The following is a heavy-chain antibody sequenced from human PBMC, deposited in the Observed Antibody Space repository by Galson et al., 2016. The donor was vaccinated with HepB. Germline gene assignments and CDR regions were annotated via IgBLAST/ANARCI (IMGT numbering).Heavy chain of an antibody. D-gene: IGHD4-17*01. CDR1: GFTFSSYT. J-gene: IGHJ6*02. Sequence: SLRLSCAASGFTFSSYTMTWVRQAPGKGLEWVSSISTSSAYIYYADSLKGRFTISRDNPKNSLYLQMNSLRAEDTAVYYCARTYGDYVDYYYYGMDVWGQGTTVTVSS. CDR3: ARTYGDYVDYYYYGMDV. CDR2: ISTSSAYI. V-gene: IGHV3-21*01.